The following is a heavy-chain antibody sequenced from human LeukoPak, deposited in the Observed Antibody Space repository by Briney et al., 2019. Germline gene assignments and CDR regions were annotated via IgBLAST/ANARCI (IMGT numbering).Heavy chain of an antibody. J-gene: IGHJ4*02. CDR3: ARDGDGYDYFDY. CDR2: ISYDGSNK. CDR1: GFTFSSYW. D-gene: IGHD5-24*01. V-gene: IGHV3-30-3*01. Sequence: RSGGSLRLSCAASGFTFSSYWMSWARQAPSKGLEWVAVISYDGSNKYYADSVKGRFTISRDNSKNTLYLQMNSLRAEDTAVYYCARDGDGYDYFDYWGQGTLVTVSS.